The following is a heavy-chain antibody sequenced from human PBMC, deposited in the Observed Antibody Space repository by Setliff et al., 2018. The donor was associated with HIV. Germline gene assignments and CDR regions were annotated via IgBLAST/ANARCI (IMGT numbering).Heavy chain of an antibody. CDR3: TRDHTPPPNYDFWSGQIDLRNIFYYMDV. CDR2: INTNTGNP. D-gene: IGHD3-3*01. Sequence: VSCKASGYSLTSYSINWVRQAPGQGLEWMGYINTNTGNPTYAQGFTGRFVFSVDTPVSTAYLQIFSLKTEDTAVYYCTRDHTPPPNYDFWSGQIDLRNIFYYMDVWGTGSPVTSP. V-gene: IGHV7-4-1*01. J-gene: IGHJ6*03. CDR1: GYSLTSYS.